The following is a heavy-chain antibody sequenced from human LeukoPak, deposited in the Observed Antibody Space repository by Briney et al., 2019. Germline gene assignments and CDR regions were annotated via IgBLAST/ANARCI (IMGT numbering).Heavy chain of an antibody. Sequence: GGSLRLSCTASGFTFGDYAMSWFRQAPGKGLEWVGFIRSKAYGGTTEYAASVKGRFTISRDDSKSIAYLQMNSLKTEDTAVYYCTRDTYYYDSSGYSREFQHWGQGTLVTVSS. CDR2: IRSKAYGGTT. CDR1: GFTFGDYA. CDR3: TRDTYYYDSSGYSREFQH. V-gene: IGHV3-49*03. D-gene: IGHD3-22*01. J-gene: IGHJ1*01.